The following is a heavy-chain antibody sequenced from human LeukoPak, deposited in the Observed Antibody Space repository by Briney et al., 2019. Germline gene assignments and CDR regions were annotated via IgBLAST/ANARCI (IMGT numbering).Heavy chain of an antibody. V-gene: IGHV1-2*02. Sequence: AASVKVSCKASGYTFSDYFIHWVRQSPGHGLEWMGYINPNTGATDYAQKFQGRVTMLRDTSITPAYMELNSLPSDDAAVYYCAKAQMTTMTNKFSGWLAPWGQGTLVTVSS. D-gene: IGHD4-17*01. CDR1: GYTFSDYF. J-gene: IGHJ5*02. CDR2: INPNTGAT. CDR3: AKAQMTTMTNKFSGWLAP.